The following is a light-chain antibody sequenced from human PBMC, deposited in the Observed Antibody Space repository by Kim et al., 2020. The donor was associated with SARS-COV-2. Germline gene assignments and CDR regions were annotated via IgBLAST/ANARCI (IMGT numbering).Light chain of an antibody. CDR3: ASWDDSLNAVL. J-gene: IGLJ2*01. V-gene: IGLV1-44*01. Sequence: GTKVTSYCAGSSSNSGSKTVNWYQQFPGAAPKLLVYSHNQRPSGVPDRFSGSRSGTSASLAISGLQSDDEADYYCASWDDSLNAVLFGGGTSLTVL. CDR2: SHN. CDR1: SSNSGSKT.